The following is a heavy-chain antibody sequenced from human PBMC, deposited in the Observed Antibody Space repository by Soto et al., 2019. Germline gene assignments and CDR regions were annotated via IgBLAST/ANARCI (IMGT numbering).Heavy chain of an antibody. V-gene: IGHV4-61*01. CDR1: GGPVSSGSYY. Sequence: PSETLSLTCTVSGGPVSSGSYYWSWIRQPPXKGLEWIGYIYYSGSTNYNPSLKSRVTISVDTSKNQFSLKLSSVTAADTAVYYCARGPQPYYYDSRNGFDPWGQGTLVTVSS. D-gene: IGHD3-22*01. J-gene: IGHJ5*02. CDR2: IYYSGST. CDR3: ARGPQPYYYDSRNGFDP.